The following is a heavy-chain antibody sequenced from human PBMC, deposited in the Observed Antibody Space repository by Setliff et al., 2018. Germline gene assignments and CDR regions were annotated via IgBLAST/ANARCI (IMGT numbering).Heavy chain of an antibody. J-gene: IGHJ4*02. CDR2: IKQDGSEK. D-gene: IGHD3-16*01. CDR3: ARDGGEY. Sequence: GESLKISCAASGFTFSSYSMNWVRQAPGKGLEWVANIKQDGSEKYYVDSVKGRFTISRDNAKNSLYLQMNSLRAEDTAVYYCARDGGEYWGQGTLVTVSS. V-gene: IGHV3-7*01. CDR1: GFTFSSYS.